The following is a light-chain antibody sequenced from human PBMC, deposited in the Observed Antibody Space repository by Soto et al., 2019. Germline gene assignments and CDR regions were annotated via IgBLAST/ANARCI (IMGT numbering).Light chain of an antibody. CDR3: QQSYSTLIT. Sequence: DIHMTQSPFTLSASVGDRVTITCRASQSISSYLNWYQQKPGKAPKLLIYAASSLQSGVPSRFSGSGSGTDFTLTISSLQPEDFATYYCQQSYSTLITFGQGTRLEIK. J-gene: IGKJ5*01. CDR1: QSISSY. CDR2: AAS. V-gene: IGKV1-39*01.